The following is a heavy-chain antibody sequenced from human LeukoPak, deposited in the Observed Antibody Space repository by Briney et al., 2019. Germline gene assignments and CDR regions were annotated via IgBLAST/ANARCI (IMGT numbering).Heavy chain of an antibody. D-gene: IGHD6-19*01. Sequence: PGGSLRLSCAVSGFTFRSHEMNWVRQAPGKGLEWISYISTSGSIIYYADSVKGRFTISRGNARNSLFLQMGSLKVEDTAVYYCARASYNSDWYFDQWGQGTLVTVSS. CDR3: ARASYNSDWYFDQ. CDR2: ISTSGSII. J-gene: IGHJ4*02. CDR1: GFTFRSHE. V-gene: IGHV3-48*03.